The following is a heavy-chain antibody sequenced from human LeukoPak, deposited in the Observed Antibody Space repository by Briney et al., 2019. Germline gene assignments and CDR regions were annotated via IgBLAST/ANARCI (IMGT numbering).Heavy chain of an antibody. CDR1: GYTFTGYY. CDR3: VREGNELLSKDFDS. J-gene: IGHJ4*02. CDR2: INPHSGGT. D-gene: IGHD2-21*02. V-gene: IGHV1-2*02. Sequence: ASVKVSCKASGYTFTGYYMHWVRQAPGQGLEWMGYINPHSGGTNSPQKFQGRVTMTTDTSISAAYMELSSLISDDTAMYYCVREGNELLSKDFDSWGQGTLVTVSS.